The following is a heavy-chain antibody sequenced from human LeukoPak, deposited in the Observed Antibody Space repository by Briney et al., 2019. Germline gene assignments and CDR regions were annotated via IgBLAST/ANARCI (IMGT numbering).Heavy chain of an antibody. CDR1: GFTFSSYS. CDR3: AKDAGATMRVYDAFDI. CDR2: ISSSSSYI. D-gene: IGHD1-26*01. Sequence: GGSLRLSCAASGFTFSSYSMNWVRQAPGKGLEWVSSISSSSSYIYYADSVKGRFTISRDNAKNSLYLQMNSLRAEDTAVYYCAKDAGATMRVYDAFDIWGQGTMVTVSS. V-gene: IGHV3-21*01. J-gene: IGHJ3*02.